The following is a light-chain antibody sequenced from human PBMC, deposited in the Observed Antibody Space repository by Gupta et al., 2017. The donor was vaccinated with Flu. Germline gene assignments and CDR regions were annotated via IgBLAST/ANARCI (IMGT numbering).Light chain of an antibody. CDR2: GNS. Sequence: QSVLTQPPSVSGAPGQRVTISCTGSSSNIGAGYDVHWYQQLPGTAPNLLIYGNSTRPSGVPDRFSGSKSGTSASLAITGLQAEDEADYYCQSYDSSRSGWVFGGGTKLTVL. CDR1: SSNIGAGYD. V-gene: IGLV1-40*01. J-gene: IGLJ3*02. CDR3: QSYDSSRSGWV.